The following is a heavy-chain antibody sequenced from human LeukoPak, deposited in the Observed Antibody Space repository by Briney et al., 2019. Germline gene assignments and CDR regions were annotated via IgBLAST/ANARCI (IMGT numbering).Heavy chain of an antibody. CDR1: GGSFSGYY. Sequence: PSETLSLTCALYGGSFSGYYWSWIRQPPGEGLEWIGENNHSGSTNYTASLKSRVTISLDTSKNQFYLKLSSVTAADTAVYYCARVPRYSGYDHFDYWGQGTLVTVSS. J-gene: IGHJ4*02. D-gene: IGHD5-12*01. V-gene: IGHV4-34*01. CDR3: ARVPRYSGYDHFDY. CDR2: NNHSGST.